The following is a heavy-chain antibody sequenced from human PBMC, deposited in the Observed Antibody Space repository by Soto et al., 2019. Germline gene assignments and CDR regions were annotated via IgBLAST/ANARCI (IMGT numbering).Heavy chain of an antibody. Sequence: EVPLLESGGGLVQPGGSLRLSCAASGFTFSSYAMNWVRQAPGKGLEWVSVISGSGGSTYYEVAVKGRFTISRDNSRNTLYMKMSRVRAEDKAVYYCASRTVGWYFDLWGRGTLVTVSS. V-gene: IGHV3-23*01. D-gene: IGHD4-17*01. J-gene: IGHJ2*01. CDR2: ISGSGGST. CDR1: GFTFSSYA. CDR3: ASRTVGWYFDL.